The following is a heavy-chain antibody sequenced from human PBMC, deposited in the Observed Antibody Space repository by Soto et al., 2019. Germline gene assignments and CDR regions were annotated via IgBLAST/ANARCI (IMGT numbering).Heavy chain of an antibody. J-gene: IGHJ4*02. V-gene: IGHV3-30-3*01. CDR3: ARHSYGLDY. D-gene: IGHD3-16*01. CDR1: GLTITAYA. Sequence: GGSLRLSCAASGLTITAYAMHWVRQAPGKGLEGVAVISYDGTNKHYADSVKGRFTISRDNSKNTLYLEMNSPRAEDTAVYYCARHSYGLDYWGQGTLVIVSS. CDR2: ISYDGTNK.